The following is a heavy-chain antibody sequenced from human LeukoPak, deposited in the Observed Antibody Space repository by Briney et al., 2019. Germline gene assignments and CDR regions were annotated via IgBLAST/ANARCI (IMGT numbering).Heavy chain of an antibody. CDR2: IYTSGST. Sequence: SQTLSLTCAVSGGSISSDSYYWSWIRQPAGKGLEWIGRIYTSGSTDYNLSLKSRVTISLDASKNQFSLKLSSVTAADTAVSYCAGGAVPPAIQFFQHWGQGTLVTVAS. CDR3: AGGAVPPAIQFFQH. J-gene: IGHJ1*01. D-gene: IGHD2-2*02. V-gene: IGHV4-61*02. CDR1: GGSISSDSYY.